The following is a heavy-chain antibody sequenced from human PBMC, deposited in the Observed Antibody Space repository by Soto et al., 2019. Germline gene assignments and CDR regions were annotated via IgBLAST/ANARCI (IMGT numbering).Heavy chain of an antibody. CDR3: ASLVIAAAGYYFDY. CDR1: GFTFSSYA. Sequence: GGSLRLSCAASGFTFSSYAMHWVRQAPGKGLEWVAVISYDGSNKYYADSVKGRFTISRDNSKNTLYLQMNSLRAEDTAVYYCASLVIAAAGYYFDYWGQGTLGTGST. D-gene: IGHD6-13*01. V-gene: IGHV3-30-3*01. CDR2: ISYDGSNK. J-gene: IGHJ4*02.